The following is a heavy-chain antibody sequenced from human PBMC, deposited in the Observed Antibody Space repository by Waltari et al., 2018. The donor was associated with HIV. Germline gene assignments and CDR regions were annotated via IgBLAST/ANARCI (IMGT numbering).Heavy chain of an antibody. CDR3: ARVSVDTAMVGIDY. CDR1: GGSISSSSYY. V-gene: IGHV4-39*01. J-gene: IGHJ4*02. D-gene: IGHD5-18*01. Sequence: QLQLQESGPGLVKPSETLSLTCTVSGGSISSSSYYWGWIRQPPGRGLDWIGSIYYSGSTYYNPSLKSRVTISVDTSKNQFSLKLSSVTAADTAVYYCARVSVDTAMVGIDYWGQGTLVTVSS. CDR2: IYYSGST.